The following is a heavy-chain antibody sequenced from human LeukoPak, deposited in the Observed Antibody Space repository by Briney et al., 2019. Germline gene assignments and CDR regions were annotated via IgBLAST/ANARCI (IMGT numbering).Heavy chain of an antibody. Sequence: SETLSLTCTVSGGSISSNTYYWSWIRQPPGKGLEWIGEINHSGSTNYNPSLKSRVTISVDTSKNQFSLKLSSVTAADTAVYYCAINSGWYHPNAFDIWGQGTMVTVSS. CDR3: AINSGWYHPNAFDI. CDR2: INHSGST. D-gene: IGHD6-19*01. CDR1: GGSISSNTYY. V-gene: IGHV4-39*07. J-gene: IGHJ3*02.